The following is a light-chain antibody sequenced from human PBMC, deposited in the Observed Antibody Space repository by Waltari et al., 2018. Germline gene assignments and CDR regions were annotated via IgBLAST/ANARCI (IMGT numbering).Light chain of an antibody. J-gene: IGLJ1*01. CDR3: SSYTTSSAPGV. Sequence: QSALTQPASVSGSPGQSITISCPGTDSDVGAYDFVSWYQQHPGKAPHLIIYEVSNRPSGISNRFSASKSGNTASLTISGIQAEDEADYYCSSYTTSSAPGVFGTGTRVTVL. V-gene: IGLV2-14*01. CDR1: DSDVGAYDF. CDR2: EVS.